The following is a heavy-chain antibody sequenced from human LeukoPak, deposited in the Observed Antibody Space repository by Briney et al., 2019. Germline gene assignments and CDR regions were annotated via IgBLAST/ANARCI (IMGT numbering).Heavy chain of an antibody. V-gene: IGHV4-39*07. J-gene: IGHJ4*02. CDR2: IYYGENT. CDR3: ARKENVYYYFDY. D-gene: IGHD3-10*01. Sequence: SETLSLTCTVSGGFISSRSSYWGWIRQPPGKGLEWIGSIYYGENTNYNPSLKSRVTMSVDTSMNQFSLKLSSVTAVDTAVYYCARKENVYYYFDYWGQGTLVTVSS. CDR1: GGFISSRSSY.